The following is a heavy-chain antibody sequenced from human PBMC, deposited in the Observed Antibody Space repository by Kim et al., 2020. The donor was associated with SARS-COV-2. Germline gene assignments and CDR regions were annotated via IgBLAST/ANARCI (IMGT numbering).Heavy chain of an antibody. CDR1: GFTFSSYA. CDR3: AKVVVMDDYNYYYYYGM. V-gene: IGHV3-23*01. J-gene: IGHJ6*01. D-gene: IGHD3-3*01. CDR2: ISGGGVNK. Sequence: GGSLRLSCAASGFTFSSYAMSWVRQAPGKGLEGVSVISGGGVNKFYADSVRARFTISRDNPKNTLYLQMTSLRDEDTALYYCAKVVVMDDYNYYYYYGM.